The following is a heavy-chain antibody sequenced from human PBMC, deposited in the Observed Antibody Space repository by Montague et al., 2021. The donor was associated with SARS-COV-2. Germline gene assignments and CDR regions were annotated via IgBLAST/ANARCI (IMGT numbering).Heavy chain of an antibody. J-gene: IGHJ6*02. CDR3: AGAPHCGGGSCFSFDYYGLDV. Sequence: SLSLSASGFTFSNYWWHWVRQVPGKGLVWVSRINPDGSRTTYADSVKGRFTISRDNAKNTVYLQMSGLRVEDTAVYYCAGAPHCGGGSCFSFDYYGLDVWGQGTTVSVSS. D-gene: IGHD2-15*01. CDR1: GFTFSNYW. V-gene: IGHV3-74*03. CDR2: INPDGSRT.